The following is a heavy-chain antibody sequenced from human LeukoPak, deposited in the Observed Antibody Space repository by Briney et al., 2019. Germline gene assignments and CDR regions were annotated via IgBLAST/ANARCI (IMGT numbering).Heavy chain of an antibody. D-gene: IGHD2-2*01. V-gene: IGHV4-59*08. CDR3: ARLWGYCSSTSCQQDWFDP. J-gene: IGHJ5*02. Sequence: SETLSLTCTVSGGSISSHYWSWIRQPPGKGLEWIGYIYYSGSTNYNPSLKSRVTISVDTSKDQFSLKLSSVTAADTAVYYCARLWGYCSSTSCQQDWFDPWGQGTLVTVSS. CDR2: IYYSGST. CDR1: GGSISSHY.